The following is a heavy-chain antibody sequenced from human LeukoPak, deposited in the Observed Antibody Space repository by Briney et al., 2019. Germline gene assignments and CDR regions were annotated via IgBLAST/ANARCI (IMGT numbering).Heavy chain of an antibody. CDR1: GGTFSSYA. J-gene: IGHJ5*02. V-gene: IGHV1-69*05. D-gene: IGHD3-10*01. CDR2: IIPIFGTA. CDR3: ARSITMVRGVITFPWA. Sequence: SVKVSCKASGGTFSSYAISWVRQAPGQGLEWMGGIIPIFGTASYAQKFQGRVTITTDESTSTAYMELSSLRSEDTAVYYCARSITMVRGVITFPWAWGQGTLVTVSS.